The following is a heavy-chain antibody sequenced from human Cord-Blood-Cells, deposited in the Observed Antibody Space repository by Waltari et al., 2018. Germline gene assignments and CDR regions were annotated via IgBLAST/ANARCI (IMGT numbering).Heavy chain of an antibody. CDR3: ARVGSGYEYDN. D-gene: IGHD5-12*01. Sequence: VESGGGLVQPGGSLSLSCAASGFTFSSPWISWVRQALRTGLEWVANIKQDGSGKYYVDSVTGRFTISRDNAKNSPYLQMISLRDEDTAVYYCARVGSGYEYDNWGQGALVTVSS. J-gene: IGHJ4*02. V-gene: IGHV3-7*01. CDR2: IKQDGSGK. CDR1: GFTFSSPW.